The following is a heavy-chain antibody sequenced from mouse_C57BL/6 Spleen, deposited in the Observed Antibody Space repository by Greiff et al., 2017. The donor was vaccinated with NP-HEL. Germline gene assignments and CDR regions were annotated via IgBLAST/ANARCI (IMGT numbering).Heavy chain of an antibody. CDR2: IHPNSGST. V-gene: IGHV1-64*01. Sequence: QVQLQQPGAELVKPGASVKLSCKASGYTFTSYWMHRVKQRPGQGLEWIGMIHPNSGSTNYNEKFKSKATLTVDKSSSTAYMQLSSLTSEDSAVYYCARVGYGSSPYWYFDVWGTGTTVTVSS. D-gene: IGHD1-1*01. CDR1: GYTFTSYW. J-gene: IGHJ1*03. CDR3: ARVGYGSSPYWYFDV.